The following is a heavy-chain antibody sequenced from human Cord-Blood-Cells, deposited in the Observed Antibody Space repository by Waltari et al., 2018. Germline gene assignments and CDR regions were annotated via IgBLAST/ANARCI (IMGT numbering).Heavy chain of an antibody. V-gene: IGHV4-4*02. CDR3: ARDLMAEGDSSGYFLY. J-gene: IGHJ4*02. Sequence: QVQLQKSGPGLVKPSGTLSLTCAVSGGSISSSNWWSWVRQPPGKGLEWIGEIYHSGSTNYNPPLKSRVTISVDKSKNQFSLKLSSVTAADTAVYYCARDLMAEGDSSGYFLYWGQGTLVTVSS. D-gene: IGHD3-22*01. CDR1: GGSISSSNW. CDR2: IYHSGST.